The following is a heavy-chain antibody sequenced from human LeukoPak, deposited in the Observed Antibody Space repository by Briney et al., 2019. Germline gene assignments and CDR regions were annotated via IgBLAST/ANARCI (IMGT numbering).Heavy chain of an antibody. V-gene: IGHV3-30-3*01. D-gene: IGHD6-19*01. CDR3: ARVDSSGWLIYGMDV. J-gene: IGHJ6*02. CDR2: ISYDGGNK. Sequence: PEGSLRLSCAASGFTFTSYAFHWVRQAPGKGLEWVAAISYDGGNKLYADSVKGRFTIFRDNSKNTVYLQMTSLRAEDTAVFFCARVDSSGWLIYGMDVWGQGTTVIVSS. CDR1: GFTFTSYA.